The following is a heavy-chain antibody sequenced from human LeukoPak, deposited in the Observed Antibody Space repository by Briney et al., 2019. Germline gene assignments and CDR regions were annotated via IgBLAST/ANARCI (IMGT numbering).Heavy chain of an antibody. CDR3: ARGVYWSLDY. V-gene: IGHV3-23*01. CDR2: IAGGDEST. J-gene: IGHJ4*02. Sequence: GGSLRLSCAISGFIFNTNGMNWVRQSPGKGLEWLATIAGGDESTYYADSVKGRFAISRDNSKNTVFLHMNSLRVEDTAVYYCARGVYWSLDYWGQGTPVTVSS. D-gene: IGHD1-1*01. CDR1: GFIFNTNG.